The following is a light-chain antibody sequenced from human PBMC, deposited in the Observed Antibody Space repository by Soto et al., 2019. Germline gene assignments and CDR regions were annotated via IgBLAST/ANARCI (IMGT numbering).Light chain of an antibody. V-gene: IGKV3-15*01. CDR1: QSVSSK. CDR2: RPS. Sequence: VTLPVSALVIGTXAYRAIQSVSSKLAWFQQKPGPAPRLLIYRPSTRPTGIPATFSGSGSDREFTRTTNILLCEDFAVCYYHPYNKYPNTFGQGTKVDIK. CDR3: HPYNKYPNT. J-gene: IGKJ3*01.